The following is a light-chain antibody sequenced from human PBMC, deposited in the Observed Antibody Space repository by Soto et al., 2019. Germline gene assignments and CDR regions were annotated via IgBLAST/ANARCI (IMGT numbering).Light chain of an antibody. Sequence: SYELTQPPSVSVSPGQTARITCSGDALPKQYACWYQQKPGQAPVLVIYKDSERPSGIPERFSGSSSGTTLTLTISGVQAEDEADYYCQSTDSSGVVFGGGTKLTVL. CDR2: KDS. J-gene: IGLJ2*01. CDR3: QSTDSSGVV. V-gene: IGLV3-25*03. CDR1: ALPKQY.